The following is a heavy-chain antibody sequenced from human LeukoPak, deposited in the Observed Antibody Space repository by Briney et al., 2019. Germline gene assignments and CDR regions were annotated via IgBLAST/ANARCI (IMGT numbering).Heavy chain of an antibody. CDR1: GFTFRNAY. V-gene: IGHV3-15*01. D-gene: IGHD2-15*01. CDR2: VKSKTDGGTT. Sequence: PGGSLRLSCAASGFTFRNAYMNWVRQAAGKGLEWVGHVKSKTDGGTTDDAAPVKGRFTIARDDSKDTVYLQMTSLKTEDTAVYYCIIGATPRWGQGTLVTVS. CDR3: IIGATPR. J-gene: IGHJ4*02.